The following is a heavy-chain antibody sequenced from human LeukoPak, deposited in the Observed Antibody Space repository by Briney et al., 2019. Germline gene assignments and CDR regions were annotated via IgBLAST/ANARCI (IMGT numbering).Heavy chain of an antibody. V-gene: IGHV3-23*01. D-gene: IGHD3-22*01. Sequence: ETLSLTCTVSGGSISSSSYYWGWIRQPPGKGLEWVSAISGSGGSTYYADSVKGRFTISRDNSKNTLYLQMNSLRAEDTAVYYCAKGYDMIVVAAIDYWGQGTLVTVSS. CDR2: ISGSGGST. CDR3: AKGYDMIVVAAIDY. CDR1: GGSISSSSYY. J-gene: IGHJ4*02.